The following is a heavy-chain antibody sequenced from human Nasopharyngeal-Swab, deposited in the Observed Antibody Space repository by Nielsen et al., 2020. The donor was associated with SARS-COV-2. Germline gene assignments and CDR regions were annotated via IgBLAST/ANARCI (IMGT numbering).Heavy chain of an antibody. V-gene: IGHV1-3*01. Sequence: ASVKVSCKASGYTFTSYAMHWVRQAPGQRLEWMGWINAGNGNTKYSQKFQGRVTITRDTSASTAYMELSSLRSEDTAVYYCARGGELWTRGGMDVWGQGTTVTVSS. J-gene: IGHJ6*02. CDR3: ARGGELWTRGGMDV. D-gene: IGHD5-18*01. CDR1: GYTFTSYA. CDR2: INAGNGNT.